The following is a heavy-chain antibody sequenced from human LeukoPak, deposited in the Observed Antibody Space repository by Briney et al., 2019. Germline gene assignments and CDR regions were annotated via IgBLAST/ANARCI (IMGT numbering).Heavy chain of an antibody. CDR2: ISSSSSYI. CDR3: ARDSLSQTYGDYFPLDY. D-gene: IGHD4-17*01. CDR1: GFTFSSYS. J-gene: IGHJ4*02. V-gene: IGHV3-21*01. Sequence: GGSLRLSCAASGFTFSSYSMNWVRQAPGKGLEWVSSISSSSSYIYYADSVKGRFTISRDNAKNSLYLQMNSLRAEDTAVYYCARDSLSQTYGDYFPLDYWGQGTLVTVSS.